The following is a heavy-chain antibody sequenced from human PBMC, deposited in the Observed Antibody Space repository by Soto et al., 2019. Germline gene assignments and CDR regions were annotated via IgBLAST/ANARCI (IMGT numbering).Heavy chain of an antibody. J-gene: IGHJ4*02. CDR2: ISDSGGST. CDR1: GFTFSSNA. D-gene: IGHD3-10*01. Sequence: EVQLLESGGGLVQPGGSLRLSCEASGFTFSSNAMTWVRQAPGKGLEWVSAISDSGGSTYYADSVAGRFTISRDNSRHTLYLQMNSLRDEDTAIYYCAKALGRDFSDFDSWGQGTQVTVSS. V-gene: IGHV3-23*01. CDR3: AKALGRDFSDFDS.